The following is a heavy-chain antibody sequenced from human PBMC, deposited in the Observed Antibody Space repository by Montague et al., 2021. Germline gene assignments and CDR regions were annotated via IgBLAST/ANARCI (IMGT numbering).Heavy chain of an antibody. CDR3: AGERDRYYYMDI. CDR2: VSHGGRT. Sequence: SETLSLTCTVSRSLITSDYYWGWIRQPPGTGLEWMGSVSHGGRTYYNPSLKSRVTISVDTSNNHFSLKLSSVTAADTAMYYCAGERDRYYYMDIWGKGTTITVSS. CDR1: RSLITSDYY. J-gene: IGHJ6*03. V-gene: IGHV4-38-2*02.